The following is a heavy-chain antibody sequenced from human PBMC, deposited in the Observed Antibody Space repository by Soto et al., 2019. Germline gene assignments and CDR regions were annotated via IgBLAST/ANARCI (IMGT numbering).Heavy chain of an antibody. CDR3: ARSTYCNGGSCYPQY. Sequence: LRLSCEGPGFTFSDYGFHWVRQAPGKGLEWVAMISYDGSDRYYRDSVQGRFTISRDDSKNTVFLQMNSLRTEDTAMYYCARSTYCNGGSCYPQYWGPGTLVTVSS. D-gene: IGHD2-15*01. CDR2: ISYDGSDR. CDR1: GFTFSDYG. J-gene: IGHJ4*02. V-gene: IGHV3-30*03.